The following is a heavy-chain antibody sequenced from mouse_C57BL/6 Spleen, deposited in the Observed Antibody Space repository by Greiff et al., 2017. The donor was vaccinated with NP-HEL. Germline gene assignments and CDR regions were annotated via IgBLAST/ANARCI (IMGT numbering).Heavy chain of an antibody. CDR1: GFSLTSYG. Sequence: VKLVESGPGLVAPSQSLSITCTVSGFSLTSYGVSWVRQPPGKGLEWLGVIWGDGSTNYHSALISRLSISKDNSKSQVFLKLNSLQTDDTATYYCAKMKGSDYYGSSYIAYWGQGTLVTVSA. J-gene: IGHJ3*01. V-gene: IGHV2-3*01. CDR2: IWGDGST. CDR3: AKMKGSDYYGSSYIAY. D-gene: IGHD1-1*01.